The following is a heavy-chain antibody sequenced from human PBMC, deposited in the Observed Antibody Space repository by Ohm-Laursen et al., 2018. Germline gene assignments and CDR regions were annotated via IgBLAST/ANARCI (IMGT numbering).Heavy chain of an antibody. CDR3: ARDPNWARGGNGMDV. J-gene: IGHJ6*02. D-gene: IGHD7-27*01. CDR1: GFTFSSYG. V-gene: IGHV3-30*03. CDR2: ISYDGSNK. Sequence: SLRLSCAASGFTFSSYGMHWVRQAPGKGLEWVAVISYDGSNKYYADSVKGRFTISRDNSKNTLYLQMNSLGAEDTAVYYCARDPNWARGGNGMDVWGQGTTVTVSS.